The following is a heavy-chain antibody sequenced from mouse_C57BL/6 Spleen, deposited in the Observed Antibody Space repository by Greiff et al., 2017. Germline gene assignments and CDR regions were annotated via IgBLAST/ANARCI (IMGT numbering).Heavy chain of an antibody. D-gene: IGHD1-1*01. V-gene: IGHV5-9-1*02. CDR1: GFTFSSYA. CDR2: ISSGGDYI. Sequence: EVKLLQSGEGLVKPGGSLKLSCAASGFTFSSYAMSWVRQTPEQRLEWVGYISSGGDYIYYADNVKGRVTISRDNARNTLYLQMSSLKSEDTALYYCTRDRYYGGSYWGDFDYWGQGTTLTVSS. J-gene: IGHJ2*01. CDR3: TRDRYYGGSYWGDFDY.